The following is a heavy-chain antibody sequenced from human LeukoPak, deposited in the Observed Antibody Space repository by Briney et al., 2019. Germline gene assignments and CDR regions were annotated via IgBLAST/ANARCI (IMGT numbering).Heavy chain of an antibody. CDR1: GYSFTSYW. Sequence: GESLKISCKGSGYSFTSYWISWVRQMPGKGLEWMGTIYPGDSDTRYSPSFQGQVTISADKSISTAYLQWSSLKASDTAMYYCARPLVGATSYYFDYWGQGTLVIVSS. J-gene: IGHJ4*02. CDR3: ARPLVGATSYYFDY. D-gene: IGHD1-26*01. CDR2: IYPGDSDT. V-gene: IGHV5-51*01.